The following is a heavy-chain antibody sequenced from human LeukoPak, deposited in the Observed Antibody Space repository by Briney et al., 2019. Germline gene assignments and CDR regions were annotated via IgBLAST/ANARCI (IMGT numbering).Heavy chain of an antibody. CDR3: ARVDCSGGGCQALGIDY. V-gene: IGHV4-59*01. CDR2: IYYTGST. J-gene: IGHJ4*02. CDR1: VGSYRNSY. Sequence: SETLSLTCTFSVGSYRNSYWSWIRQPRARGLEGMGYIYYTGSTSYKLSLKSRVPISLDTSRNQFSLNLRAVTATDTAVYCCARVDCSGGGCQALGIDYWGQGTLVTVSS. D-gene: IGHD2-15*01.